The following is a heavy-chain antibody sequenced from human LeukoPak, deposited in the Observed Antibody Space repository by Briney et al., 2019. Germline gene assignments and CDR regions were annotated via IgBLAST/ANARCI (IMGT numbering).Heavy chain of an antibody. Sequence: RRASVTVSCTASGYTFTSYGISWVRQAPGQGLEWMGWISAYNGNTNYAQKLQGRVTMTTDTSTSTAYMELRSLRSDDTAVYYCAGEFGSSWYYWGQGTLVTVSS. J-gene: IGHJ4*02. CDR2: ISAYNGNT. CDR1: GYTFTSYG. D-gene: IGHD6-13*01. CDR3: AGEFGSSWYY. V-gene: IGHV1-18*01.